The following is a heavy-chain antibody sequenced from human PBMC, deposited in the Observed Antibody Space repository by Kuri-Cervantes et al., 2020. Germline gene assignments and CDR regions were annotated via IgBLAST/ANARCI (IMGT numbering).Heavy chain of an antibody. D-gene: IGHD1-26*01. Sequence: GESLKISCTASGFTFNNYAMHWVRQAPGKGLEWVAVISYTGSTKYYADSVKGRFAISRDNSKNTLYLQMNSLRAEDTAVYYCARRWELWGQGTLVTVSS. J-gene: IGHJ4*02. CDR1: GFTFNNYA. CDR2: ISYTGSTK. V-gene: IGHV3-30*09. CDR3: ARRWEL.